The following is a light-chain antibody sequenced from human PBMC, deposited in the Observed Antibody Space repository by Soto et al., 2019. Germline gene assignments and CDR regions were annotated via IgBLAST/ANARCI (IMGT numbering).Light chain of an antibody. CDR1: QSVDIY. CDR3: QQPKYWLPLT. CDR2: DAS. J-gene: IGKJ4*01. Sequence: EVVVTQSPVTLALSPGERATLSCRTSQSVDIYVAWYQQKPGQAPRLLIYDASNRAPGIPARFSGSWSATDFTLTISSLEPEDFAVYYCQQPKYWLPLTFGGGTKVEIK. V-gene: IGKV3-11*01.